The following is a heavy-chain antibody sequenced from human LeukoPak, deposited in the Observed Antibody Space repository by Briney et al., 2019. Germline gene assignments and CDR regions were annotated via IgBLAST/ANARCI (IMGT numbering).Heavy chain of an antibody. CDR3: AKRGSAWSFDY. Sequence: PGGSLRLSCAASGFTFSSFALSWVRQSPGKGLEWVSAISGGGTTIFYADSVKGRFTISRDNSKNTLYLQMNSLRAEDTAVYYCAKRGSAWSFDYWGQGTLVTVSS. D-gene: IGHD6-19*01. V-gene: IGHV3-23*01. J-gene: IGHJ4*02. CDR2: ISGGGTTI. CDR1: GFTFSSFA.